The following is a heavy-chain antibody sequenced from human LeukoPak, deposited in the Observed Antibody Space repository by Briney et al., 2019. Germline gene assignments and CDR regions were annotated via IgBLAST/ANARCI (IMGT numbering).Heavy chain of an antibody. J-gene: IGHJ4*02. Sequence: GGSLRLSCASSGFTVSSNYMNWVRQAPGKGLEWVSVIYSGGSTNYADSVKGRFTISRDDSKNTLYLQMNRLRAEDTAVYYCARELSGYWGQGTLVTVSS. CDR1: GFTVSSNY. D-gene: IGHD3-16*02. CDR2: IYSGGST. CDR3: ARELSGY. V-gene: IGHV3-66*01.